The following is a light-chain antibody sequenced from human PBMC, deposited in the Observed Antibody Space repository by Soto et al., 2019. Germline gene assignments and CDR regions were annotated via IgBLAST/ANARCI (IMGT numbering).Light chain of an antibody. J-gene: IGKJ1*01. CDR3: HQYNSYRWT. Sequence: DFLMTQSPSTLSASVGDRVTITCRASQSISDRLAWYQQKPGNAPEVLIYKASSLQSRVPSKFSGSGSGTEFTLTIISLQPDDFAMYYCHQYNSYRWTFGQGTKVEIK. CDR1: QSISDR. V-gene: IGKV1-5*03. CDR2: KAS.